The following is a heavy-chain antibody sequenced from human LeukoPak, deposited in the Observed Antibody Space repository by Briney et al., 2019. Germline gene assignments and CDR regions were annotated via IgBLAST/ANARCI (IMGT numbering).Heavy chain of an antibody. CDR1: GGSFSGYY. CDR2: INHSGST. Sequence: SETLSLTCAVYGGSFSGYYWSWIRQPPGKGLEWIGEINHSGSTNYNPSLKSRVTISVDTSKNQFSLKLSSVTAADAAVYYCARGLGILRYWGQGTLVTVSS. V-gene: IGHV4-34*01. J-gene: IGHJ4*02. D-gene: IGHD6-13*01. CDR3: ARGLGILRY.